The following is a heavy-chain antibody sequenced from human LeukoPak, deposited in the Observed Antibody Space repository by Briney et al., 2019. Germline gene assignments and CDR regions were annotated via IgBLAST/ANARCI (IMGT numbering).Heavy chain of an antibody. CDR2: IIPIFGTA. V-gene: IGHV1-69*06. Sequence: SVKVSCKASGGTFSSYAISWVRQAPGQGLEWMGGIIPIFGTANYAQKFQGRVTITADKSTSTAYMELSSLRSEDTAVYYCARDMVDTAKPRSAFDIWGQGTMVTVSS. J-gene: IGHJ3*02. D-gene: IGHD5-18*01. CDR3: ARDMVDTAKPRSAFDI. CDR1: GGTFSSYA.